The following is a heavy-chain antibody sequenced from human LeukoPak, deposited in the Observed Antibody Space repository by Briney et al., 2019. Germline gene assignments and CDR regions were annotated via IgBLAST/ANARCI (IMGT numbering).Heavy chain of an antibody. V-gene: IGHV3-48*01. CDR1: GFTFSSYS. Sequence: GGSLRLSCAASGFTFSSYSMNWVRQAPGKGLEWVSYISSSSSPIDYADSVKGRFTISRDNAKNSLYLQMNSLRAEDTAVYYCARGLHYYDSSGYYYPDAFDIWGQGTMVTVSS. CDR3: ARGLHYYDSSGYYYPDAFDI. J-gene: IGHJ3*02. D-gene: IGHD3-22*01. CDR2: ISSSSSPI.